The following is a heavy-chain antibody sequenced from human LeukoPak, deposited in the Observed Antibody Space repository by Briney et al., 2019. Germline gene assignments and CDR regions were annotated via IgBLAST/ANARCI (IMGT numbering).Heavy chain of an antibody. J-gene: IGHJ6*03. CDR2: IHGSGIT. CDR3: ARLKFYDSTGYSPVYYMDV. V-gene: IGHV4-4*07. CDR1: GGSIISNY. Sequence: SETLSLTCTVSGGSIISNYWSWIRQSAGTGLEWIGRIHGSGITDYNLSLKSRVTMSLDTSRNQFSLRLTSVTAADTAVYYCARLKFYDSTGYSPVYYMDVWGKGTTVCVFS. D-gene: IGHD3-22*01.